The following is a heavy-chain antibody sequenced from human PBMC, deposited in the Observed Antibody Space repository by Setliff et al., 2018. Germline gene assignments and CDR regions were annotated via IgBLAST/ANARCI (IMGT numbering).Heavy chain of an antibody. J-gene: IGHJ3*02. D-gene: IGHD2-15*01. CDR2: INNYSFKT. Sequence: GASVKVSCKASGYTFTDYIINWVRQAPGQGLEWMGWINNYSFKTNSPQKFLDRLTMTHDTSTITAYLELKDLTSDDTALYYCAISSLSICRGGNCPNVFDIWGQGTTVTVSS. V-gene: IGHV1-18*01. CDR3: AISSLSICRGGNCPNVFDI. CDR1: GYTFTDYI.